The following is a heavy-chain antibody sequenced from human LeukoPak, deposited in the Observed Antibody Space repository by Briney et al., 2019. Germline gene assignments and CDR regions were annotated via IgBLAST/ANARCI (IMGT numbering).Heavy chain of an antibody. J-gene: IGHJ4*02. CDR1: GYIFTSYW. CDR3: ARWDTAWPGDY. CDR2: IYPGDSDT. V-gene: IGHV5-51*01. D-gene: IGHD5-18*01. Sequence: GESLKISCKGSGYIFTSYWIGWVRQMPGKGLEWMGIIYPGDSDTRYSPSFQGQVTISADKSISTTYLQWSSLKASDSGMYYCARWDTAWPGDYWGQGTLVTVSS.